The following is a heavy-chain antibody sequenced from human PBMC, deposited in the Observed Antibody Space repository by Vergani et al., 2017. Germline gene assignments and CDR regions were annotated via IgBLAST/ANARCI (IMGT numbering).Heavy chain of an antibody. V-gene: IGHV1-69*01. Sequence: QGQLVQSGAEVKKPGSSVKVSCKASGGTFSSYAISWVRQAPGQGLEWMGGNIPIFGTANYAQKFQGRVTLTADESTSTAYMELSSLRSEDKAVYYCARAGVEITINYYYYYMHVWGKGTTVTVSS. CDR2: NIPIFGTA. D-gene: IGHD3-3*01. J-gene: IGHJ6*03. CDR1: GGTFSSYA. CDR3: ARAGVEITINYYYYYMHV.